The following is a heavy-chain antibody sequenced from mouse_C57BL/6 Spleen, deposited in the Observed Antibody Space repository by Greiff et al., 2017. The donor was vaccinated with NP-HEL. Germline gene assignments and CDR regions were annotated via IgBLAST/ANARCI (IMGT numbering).Heavy chain of an antibody. J-gene: IGHJ1*03. CDR3: PRSFGGNWYFDV. CDR1: GYTFTDYY. D-gene: IGHD3-1*01. V-gene: IGHV1-26*01. CDR2: INPNNGGT. Sequence: EVQLQQSGPELVKPGASVKISCKASGYTFTDYYMNWVKQSHGKSLEWIGDINPNNGGTSYNQKFKGKATLTVDKSSSTAYMELRSLTSEDSAVYYCPRSFGGNWYFDVWGTGTTVTVSS.